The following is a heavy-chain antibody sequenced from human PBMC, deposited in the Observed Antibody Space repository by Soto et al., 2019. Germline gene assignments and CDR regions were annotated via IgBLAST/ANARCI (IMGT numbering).Heavy chain of an antibody. D-gene: IGHD2-2*01. Sequence: ASVKVSCKASGGTFSSYAISWVRQAPGQGLEWMGGIIPIFGTANYAQKFQGRVTITADKSTSTAYMELSSLRSEDTAVYYCANIPIHCSSTSCYLQPTYYYYYGMDVWGQGTTVTVSS. CDR3: ANIPIHCSSTSCYLQPTYYYYYGMDV. CDR1: GGTFSSYA. V-gene: IGHV1-69*06. CDR2: IIPIFGTA. J-gene: IGHJ6*02.